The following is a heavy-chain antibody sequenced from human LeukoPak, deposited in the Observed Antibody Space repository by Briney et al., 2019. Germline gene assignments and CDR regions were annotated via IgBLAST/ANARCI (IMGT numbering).Heavy chain of an antibody. Sequence: PGGSLRLSCAASGFTFSSYGMHWVRQAPGKGLEWVAVIWYDGSNKYYADSVKGRFTISRDNSKNTLYLQMNSLRAEDTAVYYCAKDLPDSSGSYTQGMDVWGQGTTVTVSS. V-gene: IGHV3-30*02. CDR3: AKDLPDSSGSYTQGMDV. CDR1: GFTFSSYG. D-gene: IGHD1-26*01. CDR2: IWYDGSNK. J-gene: IGHJ6*02.